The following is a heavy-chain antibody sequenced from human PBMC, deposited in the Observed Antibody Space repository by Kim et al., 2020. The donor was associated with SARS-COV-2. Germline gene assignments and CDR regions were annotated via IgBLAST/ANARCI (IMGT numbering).Heavy chain of an antibody. V-gene: IGHV3-7*01. J-gene: IGHJ4*02. Sequence: GGSLRLSCAASGFTLSNNWMTWVRQAPGKGLEWVANIKQDGSNTYYVDSVKDRVTISRDNAKNSLYLQMNSPRAEDTAVYYCARGLGDDWGQGILVSVS. D-gene: IGHD5-12*01. CDR3: ARGLGDD. CDR2: IKQDGSNT. CDR1: GFTLSNNW.